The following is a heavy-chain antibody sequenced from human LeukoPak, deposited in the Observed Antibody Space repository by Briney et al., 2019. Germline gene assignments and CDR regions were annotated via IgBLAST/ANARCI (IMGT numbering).Heavy chain of an antibody. CDR3: ARDSLARATKSGFDY. CDR1: GYTFTSYY. Sequence: ASVKVSCKASGYTFTSYYMHWVRQAPGQGLEWMGWISAYNGNTNLTQKFQGRVTMTTDSSTNTAYMELRSLRSDDTAVFYCARDSLARATKSGFDYWGQGTLVTVSS. J-gene: IGHJ4*02. V-gene: IGHV1-18*04. D-gene: IGHD1-26*01. CDR2: ISAYNGNT.